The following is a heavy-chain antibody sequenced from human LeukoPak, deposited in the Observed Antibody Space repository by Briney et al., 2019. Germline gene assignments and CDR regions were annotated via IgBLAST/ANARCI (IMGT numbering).Heavy chain of an antibody. CDR1: GGSISSYY. Sequence: SETLSLTCTVSGGSISSYYWSWIRQPAGKGLEWIGRIYSSGSTDYNPSLKSRVTMSVDTSKNKFSLKLSSVTAADTAVYYCARGGFARVGYSKIDYWGQGTLVTVSS. CDR2: IYSSGST. CDR3: ARGGFARVGYSKIDY. V-gene: IGHV4-4*07. D-gene: IGHD5-24*01. J-gene: IGHJ4*02.